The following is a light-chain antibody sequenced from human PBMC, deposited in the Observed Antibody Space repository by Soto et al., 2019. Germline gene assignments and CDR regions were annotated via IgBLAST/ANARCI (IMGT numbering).Light chain of an antibody. Sequence: EIVLTQSPATLSLSPGERATLSCRASQSVSSYLAWYQQKPGQAPRLLIYDASNRATGIPARFSGSGSGKDVTLTISSLEPEDFAVYYWHQRSNWPLTFGGGTKVEIK. J-gene: IGKJ4*01. CDR3: HQRSNWPLT. V-gene: IGKV3-11*01. CDR1: QSVSSY. CDR2: DAS.